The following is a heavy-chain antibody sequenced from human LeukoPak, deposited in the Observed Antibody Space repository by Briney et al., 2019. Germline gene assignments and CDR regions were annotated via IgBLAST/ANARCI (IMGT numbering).Heavy chain of an antibody. CDR3: ASGDYGDILDY. CDR2: IIPIFGTA. J-gene: IGHJ4*02. Sequence: SVKVSRKASGGTFSSYAISWVRQAPGQGLEWMGGIIPIFGTANYAQKFQGRVTITADESTSTAYMELSSLRSEDTAVYYCASGDYGDILDYWGQGTLVTVSS. D-gene: IGHD4-17*01. CDR1: GGTFSSYA. V-gene: IGHV1-69*13.